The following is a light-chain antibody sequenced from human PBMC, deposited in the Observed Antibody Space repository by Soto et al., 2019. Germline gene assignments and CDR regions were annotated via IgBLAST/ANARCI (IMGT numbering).Light chain of an antibody. CDR3: CSYAGSYTFPFYV. CDR2: DVS. J-gene: IGLJ1*01. V-gene: IGLV2-11*01. CDR1: SSDVGVYNY. Sequence: QSVLTQPRSVSGSPGQSVTISCTGTSSDVGVYNYVSWYQQHPGKAPKLMIYDVSKRPSGVPDRFSGSKSGNTASLTIFGLQAEDEADYYCCSYAGSYTFPFYVFGTGTKVTVL.